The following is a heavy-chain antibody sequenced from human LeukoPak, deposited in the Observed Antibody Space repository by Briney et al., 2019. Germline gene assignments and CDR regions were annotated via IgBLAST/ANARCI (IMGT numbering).Heavy chain of an antibody. CDR1: GFTFSNAW. D-gene: IGHD1-26*01. CDR2: IKSKTGGGTT. J-gene: IGHJ4*02. V-gene: IGHV3-15*01. CDR3: TTDLLGGALRHLRY. Sequence: GGSLRLSCAASGFTFSNAWMSWVRQAPGKGLEWVGRIKSKTGGGTTDYAAPVKGRFTISRDDSKNTLYLQMNSLKTEDTAVYYCTTDLLGGALRHLRYWGQGTLVTVSS.